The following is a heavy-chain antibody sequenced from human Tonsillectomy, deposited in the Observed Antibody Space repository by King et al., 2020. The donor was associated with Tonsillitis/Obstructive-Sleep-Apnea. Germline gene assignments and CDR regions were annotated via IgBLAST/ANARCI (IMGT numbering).Heavy chain of an antibody. Sequence: VQLQQWGAGLLKPSETLSLTCAVYGGSFSGYYWSWIRQPPGKGLEWIGEINHSGSTNYNPSLKSRVTISLDTSKNQFSLKLSSVTAADTAVYYCAREDFVRVPVFMGGGFDYWGQGTLVTVSS. CDR2: INHSGST. V-gene: IGHV4-34*01. J-gene: IGHJ4*02. CDR3: AREDFVRVPVFMGGGFDY. D-gene: IGHD2-2*01. CDR1: GGSFSGYY.